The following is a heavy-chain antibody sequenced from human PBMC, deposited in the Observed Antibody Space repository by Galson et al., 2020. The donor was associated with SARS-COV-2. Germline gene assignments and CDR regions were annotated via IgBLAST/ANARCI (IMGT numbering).Heavy chain of an antibody. J-gene: IGHJ4*02. V-gene: IGHV4-39*01. CDR1: GGSISSSSYY. Sequence: SETLSLTCTVSGGSISSSSYYWGWIRQPPGKGLEWIGSIYYSGSTYYNPSLKSRVTISVDTSKNQFSLKLSSVTAADTAVYYCARQARRTTVTDDYWGQGTLVTVSS. CDR2: IYYSGST. CDR3: ARQARRTTVTDDY. D-gene: IGHD4-17*01.